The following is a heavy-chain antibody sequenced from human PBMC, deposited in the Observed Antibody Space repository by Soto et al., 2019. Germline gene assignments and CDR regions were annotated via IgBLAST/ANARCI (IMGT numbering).Heavy chain of an antibody. CDR3: LRAHTDSFLVEVALRSGADF. D-gene: IGHD2-15*01. V-gene: IGHV1-2*02. CDR2: MHPNNGGT. CDR1: GYTFSDYY. Sequence: ASVKVSCKASGYTFSDYYLHWVRQAPGQALEWVGWMHPNNGGTNYAQKFRGRVTMTRDTSISTAFMELSSLSDDDTAAYYCLRAHTDSFLVEVALRSGADFCGQGSVVTVSS. J-gene: IGHJ4*02.